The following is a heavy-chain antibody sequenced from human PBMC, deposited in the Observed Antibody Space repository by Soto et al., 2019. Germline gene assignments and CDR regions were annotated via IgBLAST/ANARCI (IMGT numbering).Heavy chain of an antibody. CDR3: AKRASHSFDY. V-gene: IGHV3-23*01. J-gene: IGHJ4*02. Sequence: EVQLLESGGGLVQPGGSLRLSCAASGFTFSSYAMSWVRQAPGKGLEWVSVITGDGGSTYFADSVKGRFTISRDNSKNTLFLQMSSLRAEDTAVYYCAKRASHSFDYRGQGTLVTVSS. CDR1: GFTFSSYA. CDR2: ITGDGGST.